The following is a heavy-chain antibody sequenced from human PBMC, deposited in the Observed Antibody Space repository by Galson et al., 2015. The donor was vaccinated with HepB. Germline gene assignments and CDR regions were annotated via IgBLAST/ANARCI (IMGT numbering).Heavy chain of an antibody. CDR2: TYYRAKWYY. D-gene: IGHD1-26*01. J-gene: IGHJ3*01. Sequence: ISGDSVSRNGAAWNWIRQSPSRGLEWLGRTYYRAKWYYDYAVSVKSRIAINPDTSKNQFSLQLNSVTPEDTAMYYCAHGRANAFDVWGQGTMVAVST. CDR1: GDSVSRNGAA. CDR3: AHGRANAFDV. V-gene: IGHV6-1*01.